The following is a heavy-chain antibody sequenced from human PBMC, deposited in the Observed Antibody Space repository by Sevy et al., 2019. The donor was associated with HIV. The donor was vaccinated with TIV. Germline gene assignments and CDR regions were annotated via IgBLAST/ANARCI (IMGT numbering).Heavy chain of an antibody. J-gene: IGHJ3*02. D-gene: IGHD3-22*01. CDR2: IKQDGSEK. CDR1: GFTFSSYW. CDR3: ARDMDFYDPLVTWGAFDI. V-gene: IGHV3-7*01. Sequence: GGSLRLSCAASGFTFSSYWMSWVRQAPGKGLEWVANIKQDGSEKYYVYSVKGRFAISRDNAKNSLYLQMNSLRAEDTAVYYCARDMDFYDPLVTWGAFDIWGQGTMVTVSS.